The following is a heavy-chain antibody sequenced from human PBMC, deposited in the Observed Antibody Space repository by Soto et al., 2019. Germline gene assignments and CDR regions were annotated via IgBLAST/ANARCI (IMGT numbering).Heavy chain of an antibody. CDR3: ARRYAGNFDY. D-gene: IGHD2-8*01. V-gene: IGHV4-59*01. J-gene: IGHJ4*02. CDR1: GGSISSYY. Sequence: QVQLQESGPGLVKPSETLSLTCTVSGGSISSYYWSWIRQPPGKGLEWIGYIYYSGSTNYNPSLKSRVTISVDPSKNQFSLKPSSVTAADTAVYYCARRYAGNFDYWGQGTLVTVSS. CDR2: IYYSGST.